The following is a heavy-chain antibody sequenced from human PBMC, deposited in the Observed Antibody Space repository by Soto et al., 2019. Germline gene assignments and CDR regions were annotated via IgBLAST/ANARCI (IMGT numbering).Heavy chain of an antibody. J-gene: IGHJ6*02. D-gene: IGHD3-3*01. Sequence: ASVKVSCKXSGYTFTSYAMHWVRQAPGQRLEWMGWINAGNGNTKYSQKFQGRVTITRDTSASTAYMELSSLRSEDTAVYYCARDSRFLEWFIGHYYYGMDVWGQGTTVTVSS. CDR3: ARDSRFLEWFIGHYYYGMDV. CDR1: GYTFTSYA. CDR2: INAGNGNT. V-gene: IGHV1-3*01.